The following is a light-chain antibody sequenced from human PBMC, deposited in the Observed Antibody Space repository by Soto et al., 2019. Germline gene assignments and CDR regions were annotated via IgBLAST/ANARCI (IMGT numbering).Light chain of an antibody. J-gene: IGKJ1*01. CDR2: GAS. Sequence: DRVMTQSPATLSVSPGERATLSCRASQTIGSNLAWYQQRPGQPPRLLIYGASTRATGIPARFSGSGSGTEFTLTITSLQSEDFEVYYCQHYYSWPRTFGQGTKVDIK. V-gene: IGKV3-15*01. CDR1: QTIGSN. CDR3: QHYYSWPRT.